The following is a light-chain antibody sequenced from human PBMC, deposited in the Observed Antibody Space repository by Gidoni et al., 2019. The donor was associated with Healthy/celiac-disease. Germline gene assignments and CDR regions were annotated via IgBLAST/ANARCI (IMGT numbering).Light chain of an antibody. Sequence: DIQMTQSPSSLSASVGDRVTITCRASQSISSYLNWYQQKPGKAPKLLIYAASSLQSGVPSRFSGSGSGTGFTLTISSLQPEDFATYYCQQSSSTPRTFGQGTKLEIK. CDR2: AAS. CDR1: QSISSY. CDR3: QQSSSTPRT. J-gene: IGKJ2*01. V-gene: IGKV1-39*01.